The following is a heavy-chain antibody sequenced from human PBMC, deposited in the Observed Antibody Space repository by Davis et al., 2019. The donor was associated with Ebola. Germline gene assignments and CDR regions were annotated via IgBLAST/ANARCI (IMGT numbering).Heavy chain of an antibody. CDR1: GFTFSDYY. Sequence: PGGSLRLSCAASGFTFSDYYMSWIRQAPGKGLEWVSYISSSGSYTNYADSVQGRFTVSRDNSKNTLFLQINSLRAEDTAIYYCAKESSSGGWDVWGQGTTVTVSS. CDR2: ISSSGSYT. CDR3: AKESSSGGWDV. J-gene: IGHJ6*02. D-gene: IGHD6-25*01. V-gene: IGHV3-11*05.